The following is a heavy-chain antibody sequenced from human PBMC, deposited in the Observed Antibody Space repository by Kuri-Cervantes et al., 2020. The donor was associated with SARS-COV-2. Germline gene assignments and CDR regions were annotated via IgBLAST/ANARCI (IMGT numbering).Heavy chain of an antibody. CDR3: ARDQELGGDYGTNSFDI. D-gene: IGHD4-17*01. CDR2: ISGSSGTI. J-gene: IGHJ3*02. Sequence: GESLKISCAASGFTFRNYAMNWVRQAPRKGLEWISYISGSSGTIYYADSVKGRFTISRDNAKNSLYLQINSLRDEDTAVYYCARDQELGGDYGTNSFDIWGRGTVVTVSS. V-gene: IGHV3-48*02. CDR1: GFTFRNYA.